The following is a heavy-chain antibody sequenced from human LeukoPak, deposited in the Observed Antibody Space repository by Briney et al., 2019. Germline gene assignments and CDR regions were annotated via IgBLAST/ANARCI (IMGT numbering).Heavy chain of an antibody. D-gene: IGHD1-20*01. J-gene: IGHJ5*02. CDR1: GGSITNKNYY. V-gene: IGHV4-39*07. CDR2: IYYSGST. Sequence: SETLSLTCTVSGGSITNKNYYWGWIRQPPGQGLEWIGSIYYSGSTYYNPSLKSRVTISVDTSKNQFSLKLSSVTAADTAVYYCARDGGITGNWFDPWGQGALVTVSS. CDR3: ARDGGITGNWFDP.